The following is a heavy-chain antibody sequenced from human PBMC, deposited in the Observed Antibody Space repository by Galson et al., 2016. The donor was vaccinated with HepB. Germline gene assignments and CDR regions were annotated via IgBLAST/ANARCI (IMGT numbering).Heavy chain of an antibody. CDR1: GFTFSSYW. CDR3: TRTISATAGID. Sequence: SLRLSCAASGFTFSSYWMSWVRQAPGKGLEWLANIKQDASEKYYVDSVRGRFTISRDNAMNSLYLHMSSLRAEDTALYYCTRTISATAGIDWGQGTLVTVSS. D-gene: IGHD6-13*01. CDR2: IKQDASEK. J-gene: IGHJ4*02. V-gene: IGHV3-7*04.